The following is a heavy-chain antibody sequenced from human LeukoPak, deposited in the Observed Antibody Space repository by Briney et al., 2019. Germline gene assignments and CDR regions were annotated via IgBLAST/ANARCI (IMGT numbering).Heavy chain of an antibody. CDR3: AREGSYLDY. CDR2: IYYSGST. V-gene: IGHV4-59*01. CDR1: GGSISSYY. Sequence: PSETLSLTCTVSGGSISSYYWSWIRQPPGKGLEWIGYIYYSGSTNYNPSLKSRVTISVDTSKNQFSLKLSSVTAADTAVDYCAREGSYLDYWGRGTLVTVSS. J-gene: IGHJ4*02.